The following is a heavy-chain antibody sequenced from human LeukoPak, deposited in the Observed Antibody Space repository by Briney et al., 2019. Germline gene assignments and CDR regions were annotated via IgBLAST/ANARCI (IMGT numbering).Heavy chain of an antibody. D-gene: IGHD6-6*01. J-gene: IGHJ6*03. CDR2: IYSGGST. CDR3: AKVAARPYMDV. V-gene: IGHV3-66*01. CDR1: GFTVSSNY. Sequence: GGSLRLSCAASGFTVSSNYMSWVRQVPGKGLEWVSVIYSGGSTYYADSVKGRFTISRDNSKNTLYLQMNSLRAEDTAVYYCAKVAARPYMDVWGKGTTVTVSS.